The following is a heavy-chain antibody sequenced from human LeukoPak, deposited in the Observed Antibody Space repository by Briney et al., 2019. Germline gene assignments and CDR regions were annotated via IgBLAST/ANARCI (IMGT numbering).Heavy chain of an antibody. J-gene: IGHJ4*02. CDR3: ARAVYYYDSSGYYRYFDY. CDR2: INHSGST. D-gene: IGHD3-22*01. CDR1: GGSFSGYY. V-gene: IGHV4-34*01. Sequence: PSETLSLTCAVYGGSFSGYYWSWIRQPPGKGLEWIGEINHSGSTNYNPSLKSRVTISVDTSKNQFSLKLSSVTAADTAVYYCARAVYYYDSSGYYRYFDYWGQGTLVTVSS.